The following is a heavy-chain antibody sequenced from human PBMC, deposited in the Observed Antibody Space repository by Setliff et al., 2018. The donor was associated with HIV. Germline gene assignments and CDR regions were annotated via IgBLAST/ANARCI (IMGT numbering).Heavy chain of an antibody. V-gene: IGHV4-59*08. Sequence: SETLSLTCTASGGSISGYYWSWIRQSPGKGLDWIGYIYSSGSTDYNPSLKSRITISVDTSKNQFSLQLSSVTAADTAVYYCARHYYTDPFDYWGQGILVTVSS. CDR3: ARHYYTDPFDY. CDR1: GGSISGYY. D-gene: IGHD3-22*01. J-gene: IGHJ4*02. CDR2: IYSSGST.